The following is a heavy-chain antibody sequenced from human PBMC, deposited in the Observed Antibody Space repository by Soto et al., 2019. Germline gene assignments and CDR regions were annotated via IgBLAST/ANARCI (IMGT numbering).Heavy chain of an antibody. Sequence: PGGSLRLSCAASGFTFSSYAMHWVRQAPGKGLEWVTIISYDGSNKYYADSVKGRFTISRDNSENTLSLQMNSLRVEDTAVYFCARDGVAADYYYGLDVWGQGTTVTVSS. J-gene: IGHJ6*02. CDR2: ISYDGSNK. D-gene: IGHD3-3*01. CDR3: ARDGVAADYYYGLDV. CDR1: GFTFSSYA. V-gene: IGHV3-30-3*01.